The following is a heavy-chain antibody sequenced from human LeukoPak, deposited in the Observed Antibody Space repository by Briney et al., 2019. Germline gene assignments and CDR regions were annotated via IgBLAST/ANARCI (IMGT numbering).Heavy chain of an antibody. CDR1: GFTFPSYS. Sequence: GGSLRLSCAASGFTFPSYSMNWVRQAPGKGLEWVSSISSSSSCIYYADSVKGRFTISRDNAKNSLFLQMNSLRDGDTAVYYCARNEPTDADYWGQGILVTVSS. V-gene: IGHV3-21*01. J-gene: IGHJ4*02. D-gene: IGHD4-11*01. CDR2: ISSSSSCI. CDR3: ARNEPTDADY.